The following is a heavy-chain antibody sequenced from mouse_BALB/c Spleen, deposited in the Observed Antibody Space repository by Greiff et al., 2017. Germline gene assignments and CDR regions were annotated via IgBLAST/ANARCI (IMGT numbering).Heavy chain of an antibody. CDR2: ISSGGST. CDR1: GFTFSSYA. V-gene: IGHV5-6-5*01. J-gene: IGHJ2*01. CDR3: ARGGGITYYFDY. D-gene: IGHD2-4*01. Sequence: GFTFSSYAMSWVRQTPEKRLEWVASISSGGSTYYPDSVKGRFTISRDNARNILYLQMSSLRSEDTAMYYCARGGGITYYFDYWGQGTTLTVSS.